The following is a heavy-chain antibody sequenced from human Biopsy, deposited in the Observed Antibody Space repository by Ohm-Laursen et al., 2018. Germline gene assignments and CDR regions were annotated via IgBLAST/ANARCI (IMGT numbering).Heavy chain of an antibody. Sequence: GASVKVSCKASGFIFTGYYIHWVRQAPGQGLEWMGWISPKSGGTNYAQKFQGNITMTKNTSMSTAYMEMSRLRSDDTAVYYCALQSVAQMKNFDYWGQGTLVTVSS. CDR1: GFIFTGYY. CDR3: ALQSVAQMKNFDY. D-gene: IGHD6-19*01. CDR2: ISPKSGGT. V-gene: IGHV1-2*02. J-gene: IGHJ4*02.